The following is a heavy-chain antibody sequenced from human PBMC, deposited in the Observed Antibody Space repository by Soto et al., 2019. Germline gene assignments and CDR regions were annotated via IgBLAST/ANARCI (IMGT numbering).Heavy chain of an antibody. CDR2: TYYRSKWYN. D-gene: IGHD2-2*01. CDR1: GDSVSSNSAA. V-gene: IGHV6-1*01. J-gene: IGHJ6*02. CDR3: ARVFRYCSSTSCYFSYYYYYGMDV. Sequence: SQTLSLTCAISGDSVSSNSAAWNWIRQSPSRGLEWLGRTYYRSKWYNDYAVSVKSRITINPDTSKSQFSLQLNSVTPEDTAVYYCARVFRYCSSTSCYFSYYYYYGMDVWGQGTTVTVSS.